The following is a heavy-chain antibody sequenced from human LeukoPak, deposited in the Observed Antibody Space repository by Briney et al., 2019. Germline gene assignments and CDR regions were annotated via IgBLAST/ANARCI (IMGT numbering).Heavy chain of an antibody. Sequence: GGSLRLSRAASGFTFSSYGMTWVRQAPGKGLEWVANIKQDGSKKSYVDSVKGRFTISRDNAKNSLYLQMNSLRAEDTAIYYCTRVGYIDEGIDYWGQGTLVTVSS. J-gene: IGHJ4*02. CDR2: IKQDGSKK. CDR1: GFTFSSYG. V-gene: IGHV3-7*04. CDR3: TRVGYIDEGIDY. D-gene: IGHD5-24*01.